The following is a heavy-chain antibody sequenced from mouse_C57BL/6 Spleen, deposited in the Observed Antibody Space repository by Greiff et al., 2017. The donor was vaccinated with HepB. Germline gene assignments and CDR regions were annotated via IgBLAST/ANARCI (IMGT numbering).Heavy chain of an antibody. CDR3: ARMVDGYYGY. CDR2: IDPSDSET. D-gene: IGHD2-3*01. V-gene: IGHV1-52*01. J-gene: IGHJ2*01. Sequence: VKLQQPGAELVRPGSSVKLSCKASGYTFTSYWMHWVKQRPIQGLEWIGNIDPSDSETHYNQKFKDKATLTVDKSSSTAYMQLSSLTSEDSAVYYCARMVDGYYGYWGQGTTLTVSS. CDR1: GYTFTSYW.